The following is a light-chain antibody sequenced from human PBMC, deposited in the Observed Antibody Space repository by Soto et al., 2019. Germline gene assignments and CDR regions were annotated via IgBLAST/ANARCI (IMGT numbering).Light chain of an antibody. V-gene: IGKV1-27*01. Sequence: DIQMTQSPSSLSASVGDRVTITCRASQGIITYLVWYQQKPGTVPKLLIFAASTLQSGVPSRFSGSGSGTDFTLTISSLQPEDVATYYCQNYYGAPWTFGQGTKVEIK. J-gene: IGKJ1*01. CDR1: QGIITY. CDR3: QNYYGAPWT. CDR2: AAS.